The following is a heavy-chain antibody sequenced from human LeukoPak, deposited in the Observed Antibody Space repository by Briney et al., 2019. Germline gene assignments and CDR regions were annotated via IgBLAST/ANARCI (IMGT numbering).Heavy chain of an antibody. CDR2: MNPNSGDT. CDR1: GYTFTNYD. J-gene: IGHJ5*01. D-gene: IGHD1-26*01. Sequence: ASVKVSCTASGYTFTNYDINLVRQPTAQGHELMGLMNPNSGDTGYAEEFQDRVTMTRHTSTSTAYVELTSLTSDEAAMFYCARTGMGGNVWFDSWGQGTLVTVSS. V-gene: IGHV1-8*01. CDR3: ARTGMGGNVWFDS.